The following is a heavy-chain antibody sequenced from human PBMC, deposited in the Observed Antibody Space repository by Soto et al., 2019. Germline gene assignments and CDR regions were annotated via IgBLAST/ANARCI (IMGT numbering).Heavy chain of an antibody. D-gene: IGHD3-10*01. V-gene: IGHV3-30-3*01. Sequence: QVQLVESGGGVVQPGRSLRLSCAASGFTFSSYAMHWVRQAPGKGLEWVAVISYDGSNKYYADSVKGRFTISRDNSKNTLYLQMNRLRAEDTAVYYCARDRLGELLYGNCFDPWCQGTLVTVSS. J-gene: IGHJ5*02. CDR2: ISYDGSNK. CDR3: ARDRLGELLYGNCFDP. CDR1: GFTFSSYA.